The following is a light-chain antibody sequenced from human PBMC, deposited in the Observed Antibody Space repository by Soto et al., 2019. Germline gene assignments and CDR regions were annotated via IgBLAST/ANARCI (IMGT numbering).Light chain of an antibody. V-gene: IGKV3-20*01. CDR1: QTIRSNF. CDR3: QQYASSAGHS. CDR2: TAS. Sequence: EVVLTQSPATLSLSPGQRATLSCRASQTIRSNFLTWSQQKPGQAPRLLIYTASSRAAGIPDRFSGSGSGTDFPLTISRVEPEDFAVYYCQQYASSAGHSFGQGTKGQIK. J-gene: IGKJ2*03.